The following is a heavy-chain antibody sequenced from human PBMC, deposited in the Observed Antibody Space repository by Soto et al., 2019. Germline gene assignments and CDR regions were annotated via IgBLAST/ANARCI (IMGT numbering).Heavy chain of an antibody. D-gene: IGHD3-9*01. CDR1: GFMFSSYW. V-gene: IGHV3-7*05. Sequence: EVELVESGGGLVQPGGSLRLSCAATGFMFSSYWMTWVRQAPGKGLEWVANIYQNGSERYYVGSVEGRFTISRDNAKNSVFLQMENLRVEDTAMYYCATDILDFWGQGTLVTVSS. CDR2: IYQNGSER. CDR3: ATDILDF. J-gene: IGHJ4*02.